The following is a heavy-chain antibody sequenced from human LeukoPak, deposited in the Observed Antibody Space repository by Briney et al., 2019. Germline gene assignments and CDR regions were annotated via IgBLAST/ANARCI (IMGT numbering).Heavy chain of an antibody. CDR1: GFTFSSYS. J-gene: IGHJ4*02. CDR2: IKQDGSEQ. CDR3: ATDRPYSSGWYFTFDY. D-gene: IGHD6-19*01. Sequence: GGSLRLSCAASGFTFSSYSMNWVRQAPGKGLEWVANIKQDGSEQYYVDSVKGRFTISRDNAKNSLYLQMNSLRAEDTAVYYCATDRPYSSGWYFTFDYWGQGTLVTVSS. V-gene: IGHV3-7*01.